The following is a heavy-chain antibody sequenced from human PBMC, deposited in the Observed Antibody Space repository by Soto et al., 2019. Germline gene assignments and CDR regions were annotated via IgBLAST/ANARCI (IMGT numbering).Heavy chain of an antibody. Sequence: SVKVSCKASGFTFTSSAVQWVRQARGQRLEWIGWIVVGSGNTNYAQKFQERVTITRDMSTSTAYMELSSLRSEDTAVYYCAADLRVSSGWYTHFDYWGQGTLVTVSS. J-gene: IGHJ4*02. CDR3: AADLRVSSGWYTHFDY. D-gene: IGHD6-19*01. CDR1: GFTFTSSA. V-gene: IGHV1-58*01. CDR2: IVVGSGNT.